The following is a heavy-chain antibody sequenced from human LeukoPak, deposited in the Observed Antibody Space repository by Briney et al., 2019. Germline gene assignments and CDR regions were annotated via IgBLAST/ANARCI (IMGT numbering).Heavy chain of an antibody. CDR2: ISYDGSNK. D-gene: IGHD1-26*01. CDR3: AKPVGSYTWNYYYMDV. J-gene: IGHJ6*03. CDR1: GFTFSSYA. V-gene: IGHV3-30*04. Sequence: GKSLRLSCAAPGFTFSSYAMYWVRKAPGKGLEWVAVISYDGSNKNYADSVKGRFTISRDNSKNTLYLQMNSLRAEDTAVYYCAKPVGSYTWNYYYMDVWGKGTTVTVSS.